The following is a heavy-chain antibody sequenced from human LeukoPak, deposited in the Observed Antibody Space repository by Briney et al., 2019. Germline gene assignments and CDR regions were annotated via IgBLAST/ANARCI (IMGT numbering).Heavy chain of an antibody. CDR1: GYTFTSYG. D-gene: IGHD3-10*01. V-gene: IGHV1-18*01. Sequence: GASVKVSCKASGYTFTSYGISWVRQAPGQGLEWMGWISTYNGNTNYAQKLQGRFTMTTDTSTSTAYMELRSLRSDDTAVYYCARLWFGSGYYYYMDVWGKGTTVTISS. CDR2: ISTYNGNT. CDR3: ARLWFGSGYYYYMDV. J-gene: IGHJ6*03.